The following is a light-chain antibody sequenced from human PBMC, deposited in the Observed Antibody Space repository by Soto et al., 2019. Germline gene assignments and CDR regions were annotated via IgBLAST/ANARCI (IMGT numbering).Light chain of an antibody. Sequence: ETVLTQSPGTLSLSPGDRATLSCRASQNVYSNFVGWYQQRPGQAPRLLIYGTSTRATDIPDRFSGSGSGTDFTLTISRLEPDDFAVYFCHQYGNSPLTFGRGTKVDF. J-gene: IGKJ3*01. CDR3: HQYGNSPLT. CDR1: QNVYSNF. CDR2: GTS. V-gene: IGKV3-20*01.